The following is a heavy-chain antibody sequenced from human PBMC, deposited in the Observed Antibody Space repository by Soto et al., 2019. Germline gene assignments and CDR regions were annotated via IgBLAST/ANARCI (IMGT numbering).Heavy chain of an antibody. D-gene: IGHD4-17*01. Sequence: SGDSLKISCKGSGYSFTSYWIGWVRQMPGKGLEWMGIIYPGDSDTRYSPSFQGQVTISADKSISTAYLQWSSLKASDTAMYYCASPYDYGDSEDAFDIWGQGTMVTVSS. V-gene: IGHV5-51*01. J-gene: IGHJ3*02. CDR2: IYPGDSDT. CDR3: ASPYDYGDSEDAFDI. CDR1: GYSFTSYW.